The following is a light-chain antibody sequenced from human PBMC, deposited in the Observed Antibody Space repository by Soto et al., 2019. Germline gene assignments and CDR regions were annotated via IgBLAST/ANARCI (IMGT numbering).Light chain of an antibody. CDR3: SSYSDSDTKV. CDR1: SSDVGAYIY. Sequence: QSALTQPASVSGSPGQSITISCGGTSSDVGAYIYVSWYQQYPGKAPKLINYEVNNRPSGVSGRFSGSKSDTTAFLTISGLQAEDEADYYCSSYSDSDTKVFGTGTKVTVL. CDR2: EVN. J-gene: IGLJ1*01. V-gene: IGLV2-14*01.